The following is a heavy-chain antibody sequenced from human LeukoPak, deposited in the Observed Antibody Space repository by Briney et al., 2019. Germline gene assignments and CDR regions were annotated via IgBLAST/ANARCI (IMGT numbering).Heavy chain of an antibody. CDR3: ARDQSDFWSIGYYYIDV. J-gene: IGHJ6*03. V-gene: IGHV3-53*01. Sequence: PGGSLRLSCAASGFTVSNNYMSWVRQAPGKGLEWVSVIYSGGSTYFADSVKGRFTISRDYSKNTLYLQMNSLRAEDTAVYYCARDQSDFWSIGYYYIDVWGKGTTVTVSS. CDR1: GFTVSNNY. D-gene: IGHD3-3*01. CDR2: IYSGGST.